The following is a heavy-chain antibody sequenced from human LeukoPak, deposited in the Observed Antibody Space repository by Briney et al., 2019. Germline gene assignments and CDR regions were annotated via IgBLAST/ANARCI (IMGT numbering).Heavy chain of an antibody. CDR1: GFTFSSYA. CDR2: ISYDGSNK. V-gene: IGHV3-30-3*01. CDR3: ARARGAGPGAHFDY. D-gene: IGHD3-10*01. J-gene: IGHJ4*02. Sequence: GGSLRLSCAASGFTFSSYAMHWVRQAPGKGLEWVAVISYDGSNKYYADSVKGRFTISRDNSKNTLYLQMNSLRAEDTAVYYCARARGAGPGAHFDYWGQGAPVIVSS.